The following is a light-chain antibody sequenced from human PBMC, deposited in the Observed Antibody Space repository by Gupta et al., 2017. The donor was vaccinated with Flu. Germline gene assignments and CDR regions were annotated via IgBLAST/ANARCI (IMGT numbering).Light chain of an antibody. CDR3: SSYTSNTALYA. Sequence: QSALTQPASVSGSPGQSISISCSGPSSDVGSYNNVSWYLQHPGKAPRLMIYEVSTRPSGVSNRFSGSKSGNTASLTISGLQAEDEADYYCSSYTSNTALYAFGTGTKVTVL. CDR2: EVS. V-gene: IGLV2-14*01. CDR1: SSDVGSYNN. J-gene: IGLJ1*01.